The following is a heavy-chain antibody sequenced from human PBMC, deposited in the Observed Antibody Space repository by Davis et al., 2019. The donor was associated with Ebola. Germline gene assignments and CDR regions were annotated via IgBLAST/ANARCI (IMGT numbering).Heavy chain of an antibody. J-gene: IGHJ4*02. CDR1: GFTFSNAW. D-gene: IGHD3-22*01. Sequence: PGGSLRLSCAASGFTFSNAWMSWVRQAPGKGLEWVGRIKSKTDGGTTDYAAPVKGRFTISRDDSKNSLYLQMNSLKTEDTAIYYCVRLRRSEAYPYDVWGQGTLVTVSS. CDR3: VRLRRSEAYPYDV. CDR2: IKSKTDGGTT. V-gene: IGHV3-15*01.